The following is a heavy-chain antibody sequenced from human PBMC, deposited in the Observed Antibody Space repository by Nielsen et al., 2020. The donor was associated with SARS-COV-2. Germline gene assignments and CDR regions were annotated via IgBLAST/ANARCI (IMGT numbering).Heavy chain of an antibody. D-gene: IGHD5-18*01. Sequence: GESLKISCAASGFIFSNYGMHWVRQAPGKGLEWVAFIRYDGSGKYYAESVKGRFTISKDTSKNILYLQMNSLRAEDTAVYYCAKENLEYSYGENYHGVDVWGQGTTVSVSS. CDR2: IRYDGSGK. V-gene: IGHV3-30*02. CDR3: AKENLEYSYGENYHGVDV. CDR1: GFIFSNYG. J-gene: IGHJ6*02.